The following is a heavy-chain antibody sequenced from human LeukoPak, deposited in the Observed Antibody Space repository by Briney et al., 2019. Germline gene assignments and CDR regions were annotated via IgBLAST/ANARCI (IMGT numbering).Heavy chain of an antibody. Sequence: SETLSLTCAVYGGSFSGYYWSWSRQPPGKGLEWIGEINHSGSTNYNPSLKSRVTISVDTSKNQFSLKLSSVTAADTAVYYCARGIRGYSYGYRLENYYFDYWGQGTLVTVSS. D-gene: IGHD5-18*01. J-gene: IGHJ4*02. CDR1: GGSFSGYY. CDR2: INHSGST. V-gene: IGHV4-34*01. CDR3: ARGIRGYSYGYRLENYYFDY.